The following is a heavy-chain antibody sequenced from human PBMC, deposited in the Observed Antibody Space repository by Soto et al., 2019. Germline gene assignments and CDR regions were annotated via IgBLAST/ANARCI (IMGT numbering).Heavy chain of an antibody. D-gene: IGHD3-16*02. CDR1: GGTFSSYT. CDR3: ARDEGGLGELSQFPTFDY. CDR2: IIPILGIA. V-gene: IGHV1-69*08. Sequence: QVQLVQSGAEVKKPGSSVKVSCKASGGTFSSYTISWVRQAPGQGLEWMGRIIPILGIANYAQKFQGRVTITADKSTSTAYMELSSLRSEDTAVYYCARDEGGLGELSQFPTFDYWGQGTLVTVSS. J-gene: IGHJ4*02.